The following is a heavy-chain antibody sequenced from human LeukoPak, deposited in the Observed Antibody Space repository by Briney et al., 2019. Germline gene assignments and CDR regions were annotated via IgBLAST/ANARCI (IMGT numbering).Heavy chain of an antibody. CDR1: GFTFSSYW. J-gene: IGHJ4*02. D-gene: IGHD3-22*01. CDR2: IKQDGSDK. V-gene: IGHV3-7*01. CDR3: AREAGDYYDSSGGFDY. Sequence: GGSLRLSCAASGFTFSSYWMNWVRQAPGKGLEWVANIKQDGSDKYYVDSVKGRFTISRDNAKNSLYLQMNSLRAEDTAVYYCAREAGDYYDSSGGFDYWGQGTLVTVSS.